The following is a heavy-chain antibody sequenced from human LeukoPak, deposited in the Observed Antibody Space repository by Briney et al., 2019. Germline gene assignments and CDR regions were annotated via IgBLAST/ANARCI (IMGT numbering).Heavy chain of an antibody. V-gene: IGHV3-21*01. CDR1: GFTFSSYS. J-gene: IGHJ4*02. CDR3: VRDFRQHLPGGGS. D-gene: IGHD6-13*01. CDR2: ISSSSSYI. Sequence: GGSLRLSCAASGFTFSSYSMNWVRQAPGKGLEWVSSISSSSSYIYYADSVKGRFTTSRDNAKNSLYLQMNSLRAEDTAVYYCVRDFRQHLPGGGSWGQGTLVTVSS.